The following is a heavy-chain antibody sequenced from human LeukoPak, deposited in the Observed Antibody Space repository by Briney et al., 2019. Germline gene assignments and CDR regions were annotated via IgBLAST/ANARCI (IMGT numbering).Heavy chain of an antibody. CDR3: ASRAFYDSSGLDF. CDR1: GGSISSSNYF. V-gene: IGHV4-39*01. J-gene: IGHJ4*02. Sequence: SEALSLTCSVSGGSISSSNYFWGWVRQPPGKGLGWIGIISYSGNTYYNPSLKSRVTIFADTSKNQFSLKLSSVTAADTAVYYCASRAFYDSSGLDFWGQGILVTVSS. CDR2: ISYSGNT. D-gene: IGHD3-22*01.